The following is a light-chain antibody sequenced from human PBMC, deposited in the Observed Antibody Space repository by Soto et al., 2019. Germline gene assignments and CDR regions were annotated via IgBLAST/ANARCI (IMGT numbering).Light chain of an antibody. CDR1: QSINSN. CDR2: GAS. Sequence: EKVMTQSPATLSVSPGERATLSCRASQSINSNLAWFQQKPGQAPSLIMYGASTRATGIPARFSGNGSGTEFTLTISSLQSEDFAVYYCQQYNNWPLTFGGGTKVEIK. CDR3: QQYNNWPLT. V-gene: IGKV3-15*01. J-gene: IGKJ4*01.